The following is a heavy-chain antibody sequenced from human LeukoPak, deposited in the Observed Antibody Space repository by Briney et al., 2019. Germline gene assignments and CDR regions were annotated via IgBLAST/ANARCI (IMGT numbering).Heavy chain of an antibody. V-gene: IGHV6-1*01. CDR2: TYYKSNWYN. D-gene: IGHD2-2*01. Sequence: SQTLSLTCAISGGSVSRNNIAWNWIRQSPSRGLEWLGRTYYKSNWYNEYAVSVGSRITINPDTSKNQFSLQLNSVTPEDTAVYYCARGRDVVVVPAADFDYWGQGILVTVSS. CDR3: ARGRDVVVVPAADFDY. J-gene: IGHJ4*02. CDR1: GGSVSRNNIA.